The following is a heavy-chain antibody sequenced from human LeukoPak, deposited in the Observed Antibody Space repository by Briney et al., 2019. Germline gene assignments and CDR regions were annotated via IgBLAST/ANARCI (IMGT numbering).Heavy chain of an antibody. CDR1: GGSFSGYY. CDR2: IYTSGST. D-gene: IGHD3-10*01. V-gene: IGHV4-4*07. J-gene: IGHJ5*02. Sequence: PSETLSLTCAVYGGSFSGYYWSWIRQPAGKGLEWIGRIYTSGSTNYNPSLKSRVTMSVDTSKNQFSLKLSSVTAADTAVYYCARDRDYYGSGSYRWFDPWGQGTLVTVSS. CDR3: ARDRDYYGSGSYRWFDP.